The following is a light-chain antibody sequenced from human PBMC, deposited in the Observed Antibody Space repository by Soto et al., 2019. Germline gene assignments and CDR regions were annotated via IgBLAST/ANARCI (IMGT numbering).Light chain of an antibody. CDR2: TNN. CDR3: AAWDDSLNGVV. CDR1: SSNIGSNT. J-gene: IGLJ2*01. V-gene: IGLV1-44*01. Sequence: QSVLTQPPSASGTPGQRVTISCSGSSSNIGSNTVNWYQQLPGTAPKLLMYTNNQRPSGVPDRFSGSKSGTSASLAISGLQSEDEADYYCAAWDDSLNGVVFGGGPQLTVL.